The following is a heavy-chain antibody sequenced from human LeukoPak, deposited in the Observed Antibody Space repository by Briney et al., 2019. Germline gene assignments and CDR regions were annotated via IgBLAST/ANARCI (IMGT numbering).Heavy chain of an antibody. V-gene: IGHV1-24*01. CDR3: ATDAPYSGSHRAFDI. Sequence: ASVKVSCKVSGYTLTELSTHWVRQAPGKGLEWMGGFDPEDGETIYAQKFQGRVTMTEDTSTDTAYMELSSLRSEDTAAYYCATDAPYSGSHRAFDIWGQGTMVTVSS. CDR2: FDPEDGET. D-gene: IGHD1-26*01. J-gene: IGHJ3*02. CDR1: GYTLTELS.